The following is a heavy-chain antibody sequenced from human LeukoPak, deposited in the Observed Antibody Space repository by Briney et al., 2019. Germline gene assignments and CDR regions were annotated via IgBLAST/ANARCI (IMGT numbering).Heavy chain of an antibody. D-gene: IGHD3-22*01. CDR3: ARGPHYYDSSPSYFDY. V-gene: IGHV3-21*04. J-gene: IGHJ4*02. CDR2: ISSSSSYI. Sequence: TGGSLRLSCAASGFTFSSYSMNWVRQAPGKGLEWVSSISSSSSYIYYADSVKGRFTISRDNSKNTLYLQMNSLRAEDTAVYYCARGPHYYDSSPSYFDYWGQGTLVTVSS. CDR1: GFTFSSYS.